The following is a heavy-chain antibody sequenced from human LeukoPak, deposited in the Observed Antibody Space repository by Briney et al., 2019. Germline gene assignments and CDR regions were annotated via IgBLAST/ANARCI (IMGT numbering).Heavy chain of an antibody. CDR2: IRYDGSNK. D-gene: IGHD3-10*01. Sequence: PGGSLRLSCAASGFTFSSYGMHWVRQAPGKGLEWVAFIRYDGSNKYYADSVKGRFTISRDNSKNTLYLQMNSLRAEDAAVYYCEILYGSGSYYNANWGQGILVTVSS. J-gene: IGHJ4*02. V-gene: IGHV3-30*02. CDR1: GFTFSSYG. CDR3: EILYGSGSYYNAN.